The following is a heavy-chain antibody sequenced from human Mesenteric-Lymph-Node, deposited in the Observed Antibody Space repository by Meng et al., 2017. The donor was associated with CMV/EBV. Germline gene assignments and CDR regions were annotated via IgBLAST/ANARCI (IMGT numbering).Heavy chain of an antibody. CDR3: ARERGARCSSTSCYRGRGWFDP. D-gene: IGHD2-2*02. Sequence: SETLSLTCTVSGGSVSSGNYYWSWIRQPPGKGLEWIGYIYYSGSTNYNPSLKSRVTISLDTSNNQFSLKLSSVTAADTAVYYCARERGARCSSTSCYRGRGWFDPWGQGTLVTVSS. CDR1: GGSVSSGNYY. V-gene: IGHV4-61*01. CDR2: IYYSGST. J-gene: IGHJ5*02.